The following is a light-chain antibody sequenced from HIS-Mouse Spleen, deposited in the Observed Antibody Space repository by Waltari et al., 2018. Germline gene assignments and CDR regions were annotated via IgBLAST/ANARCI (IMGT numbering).Light chain of an antibody. CDR1: SSAVGSSTL. CDR3: CSYAGSSTWV. CDR2: EGS. V-gene: IGLV2-23*01. J-gene: IGLJ3*02. Sequence: QSALTQPAPVSGSPGQSITISCTGPSSAVGSSTLFSWYQQHPGKAPQLMIYEGSKRPSGVSNRFSGSKSGNTASLTISGLQAEDEADYYCCSYAGSSTWVFGGGTKLTVL.